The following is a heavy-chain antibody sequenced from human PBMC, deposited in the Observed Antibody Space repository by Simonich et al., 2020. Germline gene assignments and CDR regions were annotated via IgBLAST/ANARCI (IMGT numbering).Heavy chain of an antibody. CDR1: GGSISSYY. Sequence: QVQLQESGPGLVKPSETLSLTCTVSGGSISSYYWSWIRPPPRKGLEWIGYIYYSGSTNSNPSLKSRVTISVDTSKNQFSLKLSSVTAADTAVYYCARHDRWLQFYFDYWGQGTLVTVSS. CDR2: IYYSGST. D-gene: IGHD5-12*01. V-gene: IGHV4-59*08. J-gene: IGHJ4*02. CDR3: ARHDRWLQFYFDY.